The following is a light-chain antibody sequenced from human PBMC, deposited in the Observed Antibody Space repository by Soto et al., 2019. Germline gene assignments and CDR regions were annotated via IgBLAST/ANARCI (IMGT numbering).Light chain of an antibody. CDR3: TSYAGGNNV. CDR1: GSDVGGYNY. CDR2: EVN. V-gene: IGLV2-8*01. Sequence: QSALIQPPSASGSPGQSVTISCTGTGSDVGGYNYVSWYQQYPGKVPKLMVYEVNKRPSGVPDRFSGSKSGNTASLTVSGLQADDEADYYCTSYAGGNNVFGTGTKLTVL. J-gene: IGLJ1*01.